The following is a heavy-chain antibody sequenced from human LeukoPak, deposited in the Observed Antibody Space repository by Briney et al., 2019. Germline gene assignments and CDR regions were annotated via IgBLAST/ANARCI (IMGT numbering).Heavy chain of an antibody. CDR1: GFTFSSYG. CDR2: IWYDGSNK. D-gene: IGHD6-13*01. CDR3: ARGPGYSSSWDVDY. Sequence: GGSLRLSCAASGFTFSSYGMHWVRQAPGKGLEWVAVIWYDGSNKYYADSVKGRFTISRDNSKNTLYLQMNSLRAEDTAVYYCARGPGYSSSWDVDYWGQGTLVTVSS. J-gene: IGHJ4*02. V-gene: IGHV3-33*01.